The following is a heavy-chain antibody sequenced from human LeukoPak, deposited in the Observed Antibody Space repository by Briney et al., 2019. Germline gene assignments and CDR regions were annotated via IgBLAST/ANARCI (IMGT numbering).Heavy chain of an antibody. D-gene: IGHD3-3*01. CDR2: ISGSGGST. CDR3: AKSVAIYFYYGLDV. J-gene: IGHJ6*02. Sequence: GGSLRLSRAASGFTFSSYAMSWVRQTPGKGLEWVSAISGSGGSTYYADSVKGRFTISRDNSKNTLFLQMNSLRAEDTAPYYCAKSVAIYFYYGLDVWGQGTTVAVSS. CDR1: GFTFSSYA. V-gene: IGHV3-23*01.